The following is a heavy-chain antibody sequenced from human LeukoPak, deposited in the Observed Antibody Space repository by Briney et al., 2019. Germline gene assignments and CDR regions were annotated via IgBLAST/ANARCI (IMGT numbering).Heavy chain of an antibody. J-gene: IGHJ4*02. CDR1: GFTFSSYA. V-gene: IGHV3-23*01. Sequence: GGSLRLSCAASGFTFSSYAMSWVRQAPGQGLEWVSAISGSGGSTYYADSVKGRFTISRDNSKNTLYLQMNSLRAEDTAVYYCAKDKAMVRGVTDYWGQGTLVTVSS. CDR2: ISGSGGST. D-gene: IGHD3-10*01. CDR3: AKDKAMVRGVTDY.